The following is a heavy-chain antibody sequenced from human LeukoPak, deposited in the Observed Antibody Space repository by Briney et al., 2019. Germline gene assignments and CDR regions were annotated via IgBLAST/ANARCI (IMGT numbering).Heavy chain of an antibody. J-gene: IGHJ4*02. CDR1: GGTFSSYA. CDR2: IIPILGIA. Sequence: GASVKVSCKASGGTFSSYAISWVRQAPGQGLEWMGRIIPILGIANYAQKFQGRVTITADKSTSTAYMELSSLRSEDTAVYYCASRLRSIAARSGDYGGQGTLVTVSS. V-gene: IGHV1-69*04. D-gene: IGHD6-6*01. CDR3: ASRLRSIAARSGDY.